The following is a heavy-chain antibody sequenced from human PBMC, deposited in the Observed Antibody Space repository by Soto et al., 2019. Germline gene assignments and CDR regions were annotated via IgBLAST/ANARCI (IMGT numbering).Heavy chain of an antibody. D-gene: IGHD3-10*01. CDR3: ARLWFGELPNYYGMDV. CDR1: GYTFTSYV. Sequence: ASVKVSCQASGYTFTSYVISWVRQAPGQGLEWMGWISAYNGNTNYAQKLQGRVTMTTDTSTSTAYMELRSLRSDDTAVYYCARLWFGELPNYYGMDVWGQGTTVTVSS. J-gene: IGHJ6*02. CDR2: ISAYNGNT. V-gene: IGHV1-18*01.